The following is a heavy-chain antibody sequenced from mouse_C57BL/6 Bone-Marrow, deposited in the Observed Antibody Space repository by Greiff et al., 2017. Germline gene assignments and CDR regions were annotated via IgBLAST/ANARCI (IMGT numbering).Heavy chain of an antibody. V-gene: IGHV5-16*01. J-gene: IGHJ3*01. Sequence: EVMLVESEGGLVQPGSSMKLSCTASGFTFSDYYMAWVRQVPEKGLEWVANINYDGSSTYYLDSLKSRFIISRDNAKNILYLQMSSLKSEDTATYYWASLVYYGNFSWFAYWGQGTLVTGSA. CDR3: ASLVYYGNFSWFAY. CDR1: GFTFSDYY. D-gene: IGHD2-1*01. CDR2: INYDGSST.